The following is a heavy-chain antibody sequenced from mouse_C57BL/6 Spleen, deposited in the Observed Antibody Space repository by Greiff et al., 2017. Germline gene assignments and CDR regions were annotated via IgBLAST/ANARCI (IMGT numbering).Heavy chain of an antibody. CDR1: GFNIKDYY. Sequence: VQLQQSGAELVKPGASVKLSCTASGFNIKDYYMHWVKQRTEQGLEWIGRIDPEDGETKYAPKFQGKATLTADTSSNTAYLQLSSLTSADTAVYYSARDWVYYYGSRPRYWYFGVRGTGTTVTVS. J-gene: IGHJ1*03. CDR3: ARDWVYYYGSRPRYWYFGV. D-gene: IGHD1-1*01. CDR2: IDPEDGET. V-gene: IGHV14-2*01.